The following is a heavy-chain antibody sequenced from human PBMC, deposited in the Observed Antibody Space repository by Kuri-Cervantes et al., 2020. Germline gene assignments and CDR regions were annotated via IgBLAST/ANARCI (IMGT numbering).Heavy chain of an antibody. Sequence: SETLSLTCAISGDRVSSNSAAWNWIRQSPSRGLEWLGRTYYRSKWYNDYAVSVKSRITINPDTSKNQFSLQLNSVTPEDTAVYYCARWGIGSGKTVGFGYWGQGTLVTVSS. CDR3: ARWGIGSGKTVGFGY. V-gene: IGHV6-1*01. J-gene: IGHJ4*02. CDR2: TYYRSKWYN. D-gene: IGHD6-13*01. CDR1: GDRVSSNSAA.